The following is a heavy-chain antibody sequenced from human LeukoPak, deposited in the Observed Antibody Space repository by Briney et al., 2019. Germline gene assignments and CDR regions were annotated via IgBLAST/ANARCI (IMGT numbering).Heavy chain of an antibody. V-gene: IGHV1-2*02. CDR2: INPNSGGT. CDR3: ARADYYWFVGSDRHFDY. J-gene: IGHJ4*02. D-gene: IGHD2-21*02. Sequence: GASVKVSCKASGYTFTGYYMHWVRQAPGQGLEWMGWINPNSGGTNYAQKFQGRVTMTRDTSISTAYIELSRLRSDDTAVYYCARADYYWFVGSDRHFDYWGQGTLVTVSS. CDR1: GYTFTGYY.